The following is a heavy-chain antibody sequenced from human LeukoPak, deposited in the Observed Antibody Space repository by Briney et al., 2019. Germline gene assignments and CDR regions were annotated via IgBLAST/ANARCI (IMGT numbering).Heavy chain of an antibody. D-gene: IGHD2-15*01. V-gene: IGHV3-33*01. CDR3: ARDTYCSGGSCYWPLYYYYGMDV. CDR2: IWYDGSNK. CDR1: GFTFSSYG. J-gene: IGHJ6*02. Sequence: GRSLRLSCAASGFTFSSYGMHWVRQAPGKGLEWVAVIWYDGSNKYYADSVKGRFTISRDNSKSTLYVQMNSLGAEDTAVYYCARDTYCSGGSCYWPLYYYYGMDVWGQGTTVTVSS.